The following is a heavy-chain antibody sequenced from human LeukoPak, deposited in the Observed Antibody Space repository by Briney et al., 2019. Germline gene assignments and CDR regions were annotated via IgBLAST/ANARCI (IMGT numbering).Heavy chain of an antibody. D-gene: IGHD5-24*01. V-gene: IGHV1-24*01. CDR2: FDPEDGET. Sequence: VKVXXXXSGYTLTELSMHWXRQAPGKGLXXMGGFDPEDGETIYAQKFQGRVTMTEDTSTDTAYMELSSLRSEDTAVYYCAREFGTRWPFDLWGRGTLVTVSS. CDR1: GYTLTELS. CDR3: AREFGTRWPFDL. J-gene: IGHJ2*01.